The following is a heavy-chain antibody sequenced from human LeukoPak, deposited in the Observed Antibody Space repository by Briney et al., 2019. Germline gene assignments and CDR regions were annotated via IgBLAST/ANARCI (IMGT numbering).Heavy chain of an antibody. J-gene: IGHJ4*02. CDR1: GDTFNSYA. D-gene: IGHD2-15*01. V-gene: IGHV1-69*06. Sequence: GASVKVSCKASGDTFNSYAISWVRQAPGQGFEWMAGIIPIFRTTNYAQKFQDRVTITADKSTTTAYMELSSLRSEDTAVYYCARGFCSGGSCYSEPDYWGQGTLVTVSS. CDR3: ARGFCSGGSCYSEPDY. CDR2: IIPIFRTT.